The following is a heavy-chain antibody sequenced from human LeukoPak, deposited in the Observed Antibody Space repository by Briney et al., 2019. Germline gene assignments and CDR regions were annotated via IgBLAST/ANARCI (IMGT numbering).Heavy chain of an antibody. J-gene: IGHJ4*02. Sequence: SKTLSLTCAVYGGSFSGYYWSWVRQPPEKGLEWIGEINHSGSTNYNPSLKSRVTISVDTSKNQFSLELTSVTAADTAVYYYARRRYDASGYYPSRGRYFDYWGQGTLVTVSS. CDR1: GGSFSGYY. CDR3: ARRRYDASGYYPSRGRYFDY. V-gene: IGHV4-34*01. D-gene: IGHD3-22*01. CDR2: INHSGST.